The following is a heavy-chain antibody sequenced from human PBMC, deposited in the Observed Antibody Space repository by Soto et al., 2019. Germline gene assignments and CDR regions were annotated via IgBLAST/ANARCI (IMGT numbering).Heavy chain of an antibody. CDR2: VYTSGIT. J-gene: IGHJ4*02. V-gene: IGHV4-4*08. CDR1: DDSIGPYY. Sequence: SETLSLTCSISDDSIGPYYWTWIRQTPRKELQWIGYVYTSGITKYNSSLKSRVTISLDASNSQFSLTMSSVTAADTGVYYCAREVVGNTWPGIFDSWGRGTLVTVSS. CDR3: AREVVGNTWPGIFDS.